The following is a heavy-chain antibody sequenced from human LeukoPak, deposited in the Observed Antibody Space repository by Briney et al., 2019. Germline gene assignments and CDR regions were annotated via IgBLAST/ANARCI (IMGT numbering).Heavy chain of an antibody. CDR3: ARDPGLYSPTEYYFDY. J-gene: IGHJ4*02. CDR1: GYTFTSYY. Sequence: ASVKVSCKASGYTFTSYYMHWVRQAPGQGLEWMRIINPSGGSTSYAQKFQGRVTMTRDTSTSTVYMELSSLRSEDTAVYYCARDPGLYSPTEYYFDYWGQGTLVTVSS. V-gene: IGHV1-46*01. CDR2: INPSGGST. D-gene: IGHD3-16*01.